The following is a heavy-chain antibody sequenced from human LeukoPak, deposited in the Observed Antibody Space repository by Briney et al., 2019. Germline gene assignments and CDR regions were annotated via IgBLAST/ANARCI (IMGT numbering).Heavy chain of an antibody. J-gene: IGHJ4*02. Sequence: GGSLRLSCTASGFTFDDYGMHWVRQAPGKGLEWVSGISWNSGSIGYADSVKGRFTISRDNAKNSLYLQMNSLRAEDTAVYYCAREGYDILTGYYYFDYWGQGTLVTVSS. V-gene: IGHV3-9*01. D-gene: IGHD3-9*01. CDR1: GFTFDDYG. CDR2: ISWNSGSI. CDR3: AREGYDILTGYYYFDY.